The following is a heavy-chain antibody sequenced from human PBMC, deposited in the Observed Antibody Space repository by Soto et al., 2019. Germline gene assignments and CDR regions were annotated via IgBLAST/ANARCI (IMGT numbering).Heavy chain of an antibody. V-gene: IGHV4-4*02. CDR3: VRHGYDYGPPDY. D-gene: IGHD4-17*01. CDR2: IYHGGNI. J-gene: IGHJ4*02. CDR1: GGSINSSDW. Sequence: SETLSLTCAVSGGSINSSDWWNWVRQPPGKGLEWIGEIYHGGNIYYNPSLKGRVTISMDTSKNQFSLILNSVTAADTAVYYCVRHGYDYGPPDYWGQGTLVTVSS.